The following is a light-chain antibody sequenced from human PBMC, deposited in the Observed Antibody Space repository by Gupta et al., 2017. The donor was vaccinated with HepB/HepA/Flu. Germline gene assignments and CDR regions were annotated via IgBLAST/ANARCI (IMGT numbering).Light chain of an antibody. Sequence: QSVLIQPPSASGTPGQRVTISCSGSSSDIGSKTVSWYQQLPGTAPKLVIYSINQRPSGVPDRFSGSKSGTSASLAINGLQSEDEADYYCSAWDASLNGVLFGGGTKLTVL. V-gene: IGLV1-44*01. J-gene: IGLJ2*01. CDR1: SSDIGSKT. CDR2: SIN. CDR3: SAWDASLNGVL.